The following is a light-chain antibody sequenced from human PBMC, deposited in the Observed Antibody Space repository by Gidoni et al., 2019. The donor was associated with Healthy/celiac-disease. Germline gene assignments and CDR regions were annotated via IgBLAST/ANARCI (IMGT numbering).Light chain of an antibody. CDR2: DAS. CDR3: QQRSNWPLT. CDR1: QSVSRY. V-gene: IGKV3-11*01. Sequence: EIVLPQSPATLSLSPGERPTLSCRPSQSVSRYLAWYQQKPGQAPRLLIYDASNRATAIPARFSGSGAGTDFTLTISSLEPEYVAVYYCQQRSNWPLTFGPGTKVDIK. J-gene: IGKJ3*01.